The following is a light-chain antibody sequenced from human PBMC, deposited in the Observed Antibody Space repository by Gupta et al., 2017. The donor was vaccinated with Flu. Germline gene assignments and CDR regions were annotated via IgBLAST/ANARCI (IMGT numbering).Light chain of an antibody. J-gene: IGKJ4*01. CDR1: EGISSH. Sequence: RQFTHSPSFLSAAVVDRVTITCRASEGISSHLAWYQQKPGQAPKLLIYAASTLQSGVPSRFSGSGSGTEFTLTVSRLQPEDFATYYCHHLNNYPLTFGGGTKVEIK. V-gene: IGKV1-9*01. CDR3: HHLNNYPLT. CDR2: AAS.